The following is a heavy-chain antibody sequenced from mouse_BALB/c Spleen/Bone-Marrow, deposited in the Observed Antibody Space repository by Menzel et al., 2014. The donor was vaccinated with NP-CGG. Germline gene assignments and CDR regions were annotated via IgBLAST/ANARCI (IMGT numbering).Heavy chain of an antibody. V-gene: IGHV14-3*02. CDR1: GFKIKDTY. CDR3: ARYRLGTYFDY. J-gene: IGHJ2*01. CDR2: IDPANGDT. D-gene: IGHD2-14*01. Sequence: VQLQQSGAELVKPGASVKLSCTASGFKIKDTYMHWVRQRPEQGLEWIGRIDPANGDTRYDPKFRGKATITADTSSSTAYLQLSSLTSEDTAVYCCARYRLGTYFDYWGQGTTLTVSS.